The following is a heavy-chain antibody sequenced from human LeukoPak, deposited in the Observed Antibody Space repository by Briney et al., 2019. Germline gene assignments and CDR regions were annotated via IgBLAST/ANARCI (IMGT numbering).Heavy chain of an antibody. CDR1: GFTFSSCW. V-gene: IGHV3-74*01. CDR2: INNDGRST. Sequence: GGSLRLSCAASGFTFSSCWMHWVRQAPGKGLVWVSRINNDGRSTNYADSVKGRFTVSRDNAKNTLYLQMNSLRAEDTAVYYCARSYSGSYWYYWGQGTLVTVSS. D-gene: IGHD3-10*01. CDR3: ARSYSGSYWYY. J-gene: IGHJ4*02.